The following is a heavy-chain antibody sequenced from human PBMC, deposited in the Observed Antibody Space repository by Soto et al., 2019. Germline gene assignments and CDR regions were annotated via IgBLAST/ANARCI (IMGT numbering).Heavy chain of an antibody. CDR2: IYWDDDK. D-gene: IGHD3-16*01. Sequence: QITLRESGPALVKPTQTLTLTCTFSGFSLTTSGEGVGWIRQPPGKAPEWLALIYWDDDKRYSPSLKNRLTISGHNSRSPVVITMTNMDPVDTATYYCEHRKKTVIVAAYKDYWGQGTLVTVSS. CDR3: EHRKKTVIVAAYKDY. J-gene: IGHJ4*02. CDR1: GFSLTTSGEG. V-gene: IGHV2-5*02.